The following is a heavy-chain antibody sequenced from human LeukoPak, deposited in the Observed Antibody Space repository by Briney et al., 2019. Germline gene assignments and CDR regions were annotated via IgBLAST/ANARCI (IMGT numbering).Heavy chain of an antibody. CDR1: GFTFSVYA. CDR2: ISKDANNK. J-gene: IGHJ4*02. V-gene: IGHV3-30*04. Sequence: GGSLRLSCAASGFTFSVYALHWVPQAPGKGLEWVAVISKDANNKHYADYVKGRFTICRDNSKNQLYQKMNSLRAEDTAVYYCARASPDIVVVPAADYWGQGTLVTVSS. CDR3: ARASPDIVVVPAADY. D-gene: IGHD2-2*01.